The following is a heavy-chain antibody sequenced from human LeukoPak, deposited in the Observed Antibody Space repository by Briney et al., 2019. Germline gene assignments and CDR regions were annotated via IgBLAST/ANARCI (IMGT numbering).Heavy chain of an antibody. CDR1: GGSISSGGYY. CDR3: ASRAIVGATEDY. V-gene: IGHV4-30-2*01. CDR2: TYHSGST. D-gene: IGHD1-26*01. Sequence: SETLSLTCTVSGGSISSGGYYWSWIRQPPGKGLEWIGYTYHSGSTYYNPSLKSRVTISVDRSKNQFSLKLSSVTAADTAVYYCASRAIVGATEDYWGQGTLVTVSS. J-gene: IGHJ4*02.